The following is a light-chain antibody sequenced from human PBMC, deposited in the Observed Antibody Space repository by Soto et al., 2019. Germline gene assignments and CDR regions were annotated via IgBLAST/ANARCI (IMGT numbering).Light chain of an antibody. J-gene: IGLJ1*01. CDR3: SSYTTSSTRV. Sequence: QSALTQPASVSGSPGQSITISCTGTSSDVGGYNYVSWYQQHPGKAPKLMIYEVSNRPSGVSIRFSGSKSGNTASLTISGLQPEDEADYYCSSYTTSSTRVFGTGTKVTVL. CDR2: EVS. V-gene: IGLV2-14*01. CDR1: SSDVGGYNY.